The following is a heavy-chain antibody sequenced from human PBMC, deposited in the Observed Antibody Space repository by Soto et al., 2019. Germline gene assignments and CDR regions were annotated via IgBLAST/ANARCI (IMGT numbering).Heavy chain of an antibody. D-gene: IGHD2-8*01. CDR3: AKDHGTYGTKWIDS. J-gene: IGHJ5*01. CDR1: GFTLSSYA. CDR2: LSGSCGTT. V-gene: IGHV3-23*01. Sequence: SLRLSGAASGFTLSSYAMSGVRQTPGKGVEWVSPLSGSCGTTSYADSVKGQFTISSEHSKSTLYLQMNSLRAEDTAVYYCAKDHGTYGTKWIDSWGQGTLVTVSS.